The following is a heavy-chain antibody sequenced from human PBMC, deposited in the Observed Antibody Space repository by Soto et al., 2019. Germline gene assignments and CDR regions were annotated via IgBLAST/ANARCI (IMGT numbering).Heavy chain of an antibody. CDR3: ATTFGYNSGWYRFDY. Sequence: SETLSLTCTVSGGSISSGDYYWSWIRQPPGKGLEWIGYIYSSGTTYYNPSLKSRVTISVDTSKNQFSLKLTSVTAADTAVYYCATTFGYNSGWYRFDYWGQGTLVT. CDR2: IYSSGTT. D-gene: IGHD6-19*01. V-gene: IGHV4-30-4*01. CDR1: GGSISSGDYY. J-gene: IGHJ4*02.